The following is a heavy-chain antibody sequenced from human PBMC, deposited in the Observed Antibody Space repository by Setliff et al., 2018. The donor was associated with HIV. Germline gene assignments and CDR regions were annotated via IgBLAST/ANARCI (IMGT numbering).Heavy chain of an antibody. CDR1: VFTFSIHN. V-gene: IGHV3-48*04. CDR2: ISSSSRTI. J-gene: IGHJ4*02. CDR3: ARDPGNGAVDY. Sequence: PGGSLRLSCAASVFTFSIHNLNWVRQAPGKGLEWLSYISSSSRTIYYADSVKGRFTISRDNAKTSLSLQMNSLTAEDTAVYYCARDPGNGAVDYWGQGTLVTVSS.